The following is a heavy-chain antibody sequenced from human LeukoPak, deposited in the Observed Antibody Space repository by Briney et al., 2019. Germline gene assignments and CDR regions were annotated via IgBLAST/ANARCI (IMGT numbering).Heavy chain of an antibody. J-gene: IGHJ5*02. Sequence: SETLSLTCTVSGGSISSSSYYWGWIRQPPGKGLEWIGSIYYSGSTYHNPSLKSRVTISVDTSKNQFSLKLSSVTAADTAVYYCARVHYYGSGRRNWFDPWGQGTLVTVSS. CDR2: IYYSGST. V-gene: IGHV4-39*07. D-gene: IGHD3-10*01. CDR1: GGSISSSSYY. CDR3: ARVHYYGSGRRNWFDP.